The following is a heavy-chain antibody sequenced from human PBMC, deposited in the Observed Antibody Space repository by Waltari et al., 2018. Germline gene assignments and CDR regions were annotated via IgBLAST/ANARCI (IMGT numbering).Heavy chain of an antibody. CDR1: GGSLRGCY. CDR3: VRLEDCTGPGGNCYSGAPFAVDV. Sequence: QVHLQQWGAGLLRPSETLSLIFAVSGGSLRGCYWGWIRQPPGKGLEWIGEINHSPNSNYNPSLRSRVHMSIDTSQNQFSLQLTSVTAADTGVYYCVRLEDCTGPGGNCYSGAPFAVDVWGQGTTVTVPS. D-gene: IGHD2-8*02. CDR2: INHSPNS. J-gene: IGHJ6*02. V-gene: IGHV4-34*01.